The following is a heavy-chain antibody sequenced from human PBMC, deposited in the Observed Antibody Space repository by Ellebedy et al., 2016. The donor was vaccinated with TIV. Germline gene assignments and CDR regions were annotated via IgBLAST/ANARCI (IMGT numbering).Heavy chain of an antibody. Sequence: SETLSLTCSVSGGSIRSYYWSWIRQPPGKGLEWIGNIYFSGSTNYNPSIKSRVTISVDTSKNQFSLKLRSVTADDTAVYYCARDGGYCSGGSCPDVDQYGMDVWGQGTTVTVSS. CDR3: ARDGGYCSGGSCPDVDQYGMDV. D-gene: IGHD2-15*01. CDR2: IYFSGST. V-gene: IGHV4-59*01. CDR1: GGSIRSYY. J-gene: IGHJ6*02.